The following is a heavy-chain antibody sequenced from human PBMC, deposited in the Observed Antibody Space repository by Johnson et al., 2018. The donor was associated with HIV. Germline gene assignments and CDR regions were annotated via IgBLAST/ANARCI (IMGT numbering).Heavy chain of an antibody. Sequence: VQLVESGGGLVQPGGSLRLSCAASGFTFDDYAMHWVRQAPGKGLEWVGRIKSKTDGGTTDYAAPVKGRFTISRDDSKNTLYLQMNSLKTEDTAVYYCTTDHGSAYDSFDMWGQLTMFTVSS. J-gene: IGHJ3*02. CDR2: IKSKTDGGTT. CDR3: TTDHGSAYDSFDM. D-gene: IGHD5-12*01. V-gene: IGHV3-15*01. CDR1: GFTFDDYA.